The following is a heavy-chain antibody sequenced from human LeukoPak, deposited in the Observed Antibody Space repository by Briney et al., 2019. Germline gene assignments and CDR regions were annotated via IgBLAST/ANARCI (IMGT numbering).Heavy chain of an antibody. Sequence: SETLSLTCTVSDGSISRYYWSWIRQPPGKGLEWIGKIYYSVSTNYNPSLKSRVTMSVDTSKNQFSLKLSSVIAADTAVYYCAREDRGGYQLLYRGYYMDVWGKGTTVTVSS. CDR2: IYYSVST. J-gene: IGHJ6*03. D-gene: IGHD2-2*02. V-gene: IGHV4-59*12. CDR3: AREDRGGYQLLYRGYYMDV. CDR1: DGSISRYY.